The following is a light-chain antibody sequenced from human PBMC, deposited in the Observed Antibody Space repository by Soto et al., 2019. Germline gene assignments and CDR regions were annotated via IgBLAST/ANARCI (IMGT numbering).Light chain of an antibody. CDR1: SRDVGGYNY. Sequence: QSALTQPRSVSGSPGQSVTISCTGTSRDVGGYNYVSWYQQHPGKVPKLMIYDVSKRPSGVPDRFSGSKSGNTASLTISGLQAEDEADYYCCSYAGSYYVFGTGTKLTVL. J-gene: IGLJ1*01. V-gene: IGLV2-11*01. CDR3: CSYAGSYYV. CDR2: DVS.